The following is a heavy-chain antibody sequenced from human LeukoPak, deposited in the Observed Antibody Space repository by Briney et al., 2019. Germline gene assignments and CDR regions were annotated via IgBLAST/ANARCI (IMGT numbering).Heavy chain of an antibody. D-gene: IGHD2-21*02. CDR1: GLTFSNYA. Sequence: GGSLRPSCAASGLTFSNYAMTWVRQAPGKGLEWVSTVSGGGSNSYYADSVKGRFTISRDNSKNMVFLQMNSLRAEDTALYYCAKGGHCSPFDTWGQGTMVTVSS. V-gene: IGHV3-23*01. CDR2: VSGGGSNS. J-gene: IGHJ3*02. CDR3: AKGGHCSPFDT.